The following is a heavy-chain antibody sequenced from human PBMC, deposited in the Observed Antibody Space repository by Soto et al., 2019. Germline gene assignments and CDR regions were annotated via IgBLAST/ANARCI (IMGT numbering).Heavy chain of an antibody. D-gene: IGHD1-1*01. CDR2: ISRSTTYI. CDR1: GFTFSDYT. Sequence: GGSLRLSCAASGFTFSDYTINWVRQDPGKGLEWVSSISRSTTYIYYADSVKGRFTISRDNAQNSVFLQMNSLRVEDTAVYYCARDKKETTGTTFHYYGMDIWGQGTTVTVSS. V-gene: IGHV3-21*01. CDR3: ARDKKETTGTTFHYYGMDI. J-gene: IGHJ6*02.